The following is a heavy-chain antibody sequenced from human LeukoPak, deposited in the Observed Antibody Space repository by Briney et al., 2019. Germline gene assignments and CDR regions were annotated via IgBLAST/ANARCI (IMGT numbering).Heavy chain of an antibody. CDR1: GYTFTSNY. Sequence: GASVKVSCKAFGYTFTSNYMHWVRQAPGQGPEWMGVISPSGGSTTYARKFQGRVTLTRDMSTSTDYLELSSLRSEDTAVYYCARDNSVGDNAWWFDPWGQGTLVTVSS. CDR3: ARDNSVGDNAWWFDP. V-gene: IGHV1-46*01. J-gene: IGHJ5*02. CDR2: ISPSGGST. D-gene: IGHD1-26*01.